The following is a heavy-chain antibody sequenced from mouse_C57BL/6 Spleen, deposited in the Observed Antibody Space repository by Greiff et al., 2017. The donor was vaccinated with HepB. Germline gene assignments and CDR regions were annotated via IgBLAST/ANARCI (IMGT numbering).Heavy chain of an antibody. CDR1: GYAFSSSW. CDR3: AREGDYDLYFDV. D-gene: IGHD2-4*01. CDR2: IYPGDGDT. J-gene: IGHJ1*03. V-gene: IGHV1-82*01. Sequence: VQLQQSGPELVKPGASVKISCKASGYAFSSSWMNWVKQRPGKGLEWIGRIYPGDGDTNYNGKFKGKATLTADKSSSTAYMQLSSLTSEDSAVYFCAREGDYDLYFDVWGTGTTVTVSS.